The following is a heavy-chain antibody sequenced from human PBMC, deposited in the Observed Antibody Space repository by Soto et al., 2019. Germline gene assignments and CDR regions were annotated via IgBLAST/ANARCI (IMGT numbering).Heavy chain of an antibody. CDR1: GGSISSGDYH. CDR3: ARGAAEYDYFDY. V-gene: IGHV4-30-4*01. D-gene: IGHD6-25*01. J-gene: IGHJ4*02. CDR2: IYYSGST. Sequence: SETLSLTCTVSGGSISSGDYHWSWIRQPPGKGLEWIGYIYYSGSTYYNPSLKSRVTISVDTSKNQFSLKLSSVTAADTAVYYCARGAAEYDYFDYWGQGTLVTVSS.